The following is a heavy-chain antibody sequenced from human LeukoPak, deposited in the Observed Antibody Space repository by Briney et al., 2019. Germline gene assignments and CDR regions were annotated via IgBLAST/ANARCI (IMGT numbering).Heavy chain of an antibody. J-gene: IGHJ4*02. CDR2: ISYDGSNK. Sequence: PGGSLRLSCAASGFTFSSYAMHWVRQAPGKGLEWVAVISYDGSNKYYADSVKGRFTISRDNAKNSLYLQMNSPRAEDTAVYYCARDYGGSEGVIFDYWGQGTLVTVSS. V-gene: IGHV3-30-3*01. CDR1: GFTFSSYA. CDR3: ARDYGGSEGVIFDY. D-gene: IGHD4-23*01.